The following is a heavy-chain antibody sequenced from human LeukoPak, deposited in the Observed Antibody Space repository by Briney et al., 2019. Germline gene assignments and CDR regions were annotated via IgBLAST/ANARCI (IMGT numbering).Heavy chain of an antibody. CDR3: ASTEFKVGGTTLDF. V-gene: IGHV4-59*12. Sequence: SETLSLTCTVSGGSISYNYWSWIRQPPGKGLEWIGYIYYTGTTNYNPSLKSRVTISVDTSKNHFSLKLYSVTAADTAVYYCASTEFKVGGTTLDFWGQGILVAAAS. CDR2: IYYTGTT. J-gene: IGHJ4*02. CDR1: GGSISYNY. D-gene: IGHD1-26*01.